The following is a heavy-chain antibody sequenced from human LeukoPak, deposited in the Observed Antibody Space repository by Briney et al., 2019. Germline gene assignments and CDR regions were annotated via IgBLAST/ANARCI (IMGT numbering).Heavy chain of an antibody. J-gene: IGHJ4*02. D-gene: IGHD2-2*01. Sequence: PGGSLRLSCVASGFTVSSNYMSWVRPAPGKGLEWVSMFYSGGSTFYADSVKGRFTIARDSSKNTLYLQMNTLRAEDTAVYYCVTYQLLLYGFDYWGQGTLVTVSS. V-gene: IGHV3-66*01. CDR3: VTYQLLLYGFDY. CDR1: GFTVSSNY. CDR2: FYSGGST.